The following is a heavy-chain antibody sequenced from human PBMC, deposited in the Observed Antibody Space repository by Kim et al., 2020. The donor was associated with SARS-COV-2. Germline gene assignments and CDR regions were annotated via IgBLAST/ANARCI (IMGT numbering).Heavy chain of an antibody. J-gene: IGHJ4*02. CDR3: ARENGASIDYGDYGRSFDY. CDR2: IYYSGST. V-gene: IGHV4-31*03. D-gene: IGHD4-17*01. CDR1: GGSISSGGYY. Sequence: SETLSLTCTVSGGSISSGGYYWSWIRQHPGKGLEWIGYIYYSGSTYYNPSLKSRVTISVDTSKNQFSLKLSSVTAADTAVYYCARENGASIDYGDYGRSFDYWGQGTLVTVSS.